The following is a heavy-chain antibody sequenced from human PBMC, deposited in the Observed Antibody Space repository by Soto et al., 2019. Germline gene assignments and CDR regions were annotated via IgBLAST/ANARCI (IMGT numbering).Heavy chain of an antibody. Sequence: QVQLVQSGAEVRQPASSVKVSCKTSGATFSSYAITWVRQAPGQGLEWMGGIVPTVATSTYAQKFQGRVTITADKFTNTVYMELSSLRSDDTAVYYCVSVVAIPGYPDNWGQGTLVTVSS. D-gene: IGHD5-12*01. J-gene: IGHJ4*02. V-gene: IGHV1-69*14. CDR2: IVPTVATS. CDR1: GATFSSYA. CDR3: VSVVAIPGYPDN.